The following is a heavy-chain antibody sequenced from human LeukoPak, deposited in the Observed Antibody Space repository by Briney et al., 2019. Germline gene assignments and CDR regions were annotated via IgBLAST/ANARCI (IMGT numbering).Heavy chain of an antibody. Sequence: PGGSLRLSCAASGFIFSSDEMTWVRQAPGKGLESVSFTSSSADTILYADSVKGRFTISRDNGKNALYLQMNSLRAEDTAVYYCTKERGSYWGQGTLVTVSS. CDR2: TSSSADTI. CDR1: GFIFSSDE. V-gene: IGHV3-48*03. J-gene: IGHJ4*02. CDR3: TKERGSY.